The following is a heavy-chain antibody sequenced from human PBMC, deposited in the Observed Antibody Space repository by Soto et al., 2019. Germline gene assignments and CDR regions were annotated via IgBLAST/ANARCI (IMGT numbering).Heavy chain of an antibody. CDR2: IYYSGST. D-gene: IGHD2-2*01. Sequence: PSETLSLTCTVSGGTIISGDYYWSWIRQPPGKGLEWIGYIYYSGSTYYNPSLKSRVTISVDTSKNQFSLKLSSVTAADTAVYYCASTIVLVPAAIVPDYGMDVWGQGTTVTVSS. J-gene: IGHJ6*02. CDR3: ASTIVLVPAAIVPDYGMDV. CDR1: GGTIISGDYY. V-gene: IGHV4-30-4*01.